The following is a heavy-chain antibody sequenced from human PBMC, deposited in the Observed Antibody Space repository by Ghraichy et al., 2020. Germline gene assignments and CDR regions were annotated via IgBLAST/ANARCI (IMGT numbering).Heavy chain of an antibody. CDR3: ASQQGYCSGGSCYYNWFDP. CDR1: GYTLTELS. Sequence: ASVKVSCKVSGYTLTELSMHWVRQAPGKGLEWMGGFDPEDGETIYAQKFQGRVTMTEDTSTDTAYMELSSLRSEDTAVYYCASQQGYCSGGSCYYNWFDPWGQGTLVTVSS. J-gene: IGHJ5*02. CDR2: FDPEDGET. D-gene: IGHD2-15*01. V-gene: IGHV1-24*01.